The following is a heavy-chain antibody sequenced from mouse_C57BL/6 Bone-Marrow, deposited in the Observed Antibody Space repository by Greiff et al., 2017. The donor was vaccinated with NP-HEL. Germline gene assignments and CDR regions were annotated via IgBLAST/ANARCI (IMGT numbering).Heavy chain of an antibody. J-gene: IGHJ4*01. CDR2: ISSGGSYT. Sequence: EVKLVESGGDLVKPGGSLTLSCAASGFTFSSYGMSWVRQTPDKRLEWVATISSGGSYTYYPASVKGRFTISRDNAKNTLYLQMSSLKSEDTAMYYCARRTVVAPIGMDYWGQGTSVTVSS. CDR3: ARRTVVAPIGMDY. V-gene: IGHV5-6*02. D-gene: IGHD1-1*01. CDR1: GFTFSSYG.